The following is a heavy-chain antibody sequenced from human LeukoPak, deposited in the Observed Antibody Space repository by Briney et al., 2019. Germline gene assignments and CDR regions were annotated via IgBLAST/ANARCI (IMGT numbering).Heavy chain of an antibody. Sequence: ASVKVSCKASGYTFTGYYMHWVRQAPGQGLEWMGRINPNSGGTNYAQKFQGRVTMTRDTSISTAYMELSSLRSEDTAAYYCARDSGYSYGYPDYWGQGILVTVSS. D-gene: IGHD5-18*01. CDR1: GYTFTGYY. CDR2: INPNSGGT. CDR3: ARDSGYSYGYPDY. V-gene: IGHV1-2*06. J-gene: IGHJ4*02.